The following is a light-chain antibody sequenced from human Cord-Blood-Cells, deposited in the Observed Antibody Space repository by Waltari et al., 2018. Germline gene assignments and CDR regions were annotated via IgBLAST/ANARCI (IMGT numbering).Light chain of an antibody. J-gene: IGLJ1*01. V-gene: IGLV2-14*01. CDR2: DVS. Sequence: QSALTKPASVSGSPGQSITIPCTGTSSDVGGYNYVSWYQQQPGNTPKLMIYDVSNRPAGFSNRFSGSKSGNTASLTISGLQAEDEADYYCSSYTSSSTYVFGTGTKVTVL. CDR3: SSYTSSSTYV. CDR1: SSDVGGYNY.